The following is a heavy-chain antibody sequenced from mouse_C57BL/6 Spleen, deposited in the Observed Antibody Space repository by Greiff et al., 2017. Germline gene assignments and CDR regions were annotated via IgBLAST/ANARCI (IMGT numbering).Heavy chain of an antibody. CDR3: ARGPYYSNYLDY. J-gene: IGHJ2*01. Sequence: QVQLQQPGTELVKPGASVKLSCKASGYTFTSYWMHWVKQRPGQGLEWIGNINPSNGGTNYNEKFKSKATLTVDKTSSTAYLQLSSLTSEDSAVYYCARGPYYSNYLDYWGQGTTLTVSS. CDR1: GYTFTSYW. D-gene: IGHD2-5*01. V-gene: IGHV1-53*01. CDR2: INPSNGGT.